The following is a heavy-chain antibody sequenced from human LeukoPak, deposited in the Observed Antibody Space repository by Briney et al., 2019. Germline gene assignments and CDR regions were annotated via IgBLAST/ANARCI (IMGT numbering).Heavy chain of an antibody. CDR2: ISSSGSTI. CDR1: GFTFSSYE. CDR3: ARDDGPSTVSIWFDP. Sequence: PGGSLRLSCAASGFTFSSYEMNWVRQAPGKGLEWVSYISSSGSTIYCADSVKGRFTISRDNAKNSLYLQMNSLRAEDTAVYYCARDDGPSTVSIWFDPWGQGTLVTVSS. D-gene: IGHD4-17*01. V-gene: IGHV3-48*03. J-gene: IGHJ5*02.